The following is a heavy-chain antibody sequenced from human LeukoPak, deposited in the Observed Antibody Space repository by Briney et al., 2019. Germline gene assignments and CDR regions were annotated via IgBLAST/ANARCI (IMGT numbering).Heavy chain of an antibody. J-gene: IGHJ5*02. D-gene: IGHD3-10*01. Sequence: GGSLRLSCAASGFTFSVYSLNWVRQAPGKGLEWVSYISSSGIIYYADSVKGRFTISRDNAKNSLYLQMSSLRAEDTAVCYCAIETQDYYGSGIGFDPWGQGTLVTVSS. V-gene: IGHV3-48*04. CDR3: AIETQDYYGSGIGFDP. CDR1: GFTFSVYS. CDR2: ISSSGII.